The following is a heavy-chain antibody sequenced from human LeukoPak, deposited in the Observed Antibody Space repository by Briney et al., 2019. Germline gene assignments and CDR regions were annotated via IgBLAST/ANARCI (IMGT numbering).Heavy chain of an antibody. D-gene: IGHD3-16*02. J-gene: IGHJ4*02. CDR2: ISDTGGTI. Sequence: GGSLRLSCAASGFTFSSYEMNWVRQAPGKGLEWVSYISDTGGTIYYADSVKGRITISRDNAKNSLYLQMKSLRAEVTAVYYCARGYRIFDYWGQGALVTVSS. V-gene: IGHV3-48*03. CDR3: ARGYRIFDY. CDR1: GFTFSSYE.